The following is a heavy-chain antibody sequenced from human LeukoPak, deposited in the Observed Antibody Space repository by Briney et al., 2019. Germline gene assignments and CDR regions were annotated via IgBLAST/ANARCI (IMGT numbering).Heavy chain of an antibody. J-gene: IGHJ3*02. CDR2: VLPYNGNT. CDR3: ARPYDFWSGYRSLHDAFDI. D-gene: IGHD3-3*01. Sequence: ASVKGSCKASGYTFNSYGITWVRQAPGQGLEWVGWVLPYNGNTKYAEKLQARVTMATDTSTSTAYMELRSLRSDDTAVYYCARPYDFWSGYRSLHDAFDIWGQGTMVTVSS. V-gene: IGHV1-18*01. CDR1: GYTFNSYG.